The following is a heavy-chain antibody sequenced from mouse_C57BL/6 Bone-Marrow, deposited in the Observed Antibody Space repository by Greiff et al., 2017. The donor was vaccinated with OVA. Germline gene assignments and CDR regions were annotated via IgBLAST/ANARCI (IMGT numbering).Heavy chain of an antibody. D-gene: IGHD2-1*01. CDR1: GYSFTDYN. CDR2: INPNYGTT. V-gene: IGHV1-39*01. J-gene: IGHJ3*01. CDR3: GRGGWYFAY. Sequence: LEESGPELVKPGASVKISCKASGYSFTDYNMNWVKQSNGKSLEWIGVINPNYGTTSYNQKFKGKATLTVDQSSSTAYMQLNSLTSEDTAVYYSGRGGWYFAYWGQGTLVTVSA.